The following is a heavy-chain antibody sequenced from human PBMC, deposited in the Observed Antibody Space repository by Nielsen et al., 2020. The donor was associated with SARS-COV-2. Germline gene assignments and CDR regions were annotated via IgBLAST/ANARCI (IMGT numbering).Heavy chain of an antibody. CDR3: ARPGDDIVVVPAASNWFDP. V-gene: IGHV3-30*03. J-gene: IGHJ5*02. CDR2: LAYDESYK. Sequence: VRQMPGKGLEWVAVLAYDESYKYYADSVKGRFTISRDSSKNTLYLQMNSLRAEDTAVYYCARPGDDIVVVPAASNWFDPWGQGTLVTVSS. D-gene: IGHD2-2*01.